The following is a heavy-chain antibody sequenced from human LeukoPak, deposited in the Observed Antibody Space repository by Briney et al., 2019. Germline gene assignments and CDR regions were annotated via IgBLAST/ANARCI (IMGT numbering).Heavy chain of an antibody. CDR1: GGSISSSSYY. V-gene: IGHV4-39*01. D-gene: IGHD6-19*01. CDR2: IYYSGST. Sequence: SETLSLTCTVSGGSISSSSYYWGWIRQPPGKGLEWIGSIYYSGSTYYNPSPKSRVTISVDTSKNQFSLKLSSVTAADTAVYYCASRPPTYSSGWYYFDYWGQGTLVTVSS. J-gene: IGHJ4*02. CDR3: ASRPPTYSSGWYYFDY.